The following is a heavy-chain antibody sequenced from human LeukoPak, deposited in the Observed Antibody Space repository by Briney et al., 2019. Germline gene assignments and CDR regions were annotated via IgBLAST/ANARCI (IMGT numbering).Heavy chain of an antibody. Sequence: IPGGSLRLSCAGSGFTFSDYYMNWIRQAPGKGLEWVSYISNDGTTKYYADSVKGRVTISRDNAKNSLYLQMNSLRAEDTAVYYCARKQATVPGDYWGQGTLVTVSS. V-gene: IGHV3-11*01. J-gene: IGHJ4*02. D-gene: IGHD1-1*01. CDR2: ISNDGTTK. CDR1: GFTFSDYY. CDR3: ARKQATVPGDY.